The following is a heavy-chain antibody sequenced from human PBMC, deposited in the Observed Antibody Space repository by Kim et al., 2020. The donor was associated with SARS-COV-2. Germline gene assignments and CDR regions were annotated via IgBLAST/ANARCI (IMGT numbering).Heavy chain of an antibody. D-gene: IGHD6-19*01. CDR1: GYTFTSYG. J-gene: IGHJ6*02. V-gene: IGHV1-18*01. CDR2: ISAYNGDT. CDR3: ARVHDSSLWYRNYGMDV. Sequence: ASVKVSCKPSGYTFTSYGISWVRQAPGQGLEWMGWISAYNGDTNYAPKLQGRVTMTTDTSTSTAYMELRSLRPDDTAVYYCARVHDSSLWYRNYGMDVWGQGTAVTVSS.